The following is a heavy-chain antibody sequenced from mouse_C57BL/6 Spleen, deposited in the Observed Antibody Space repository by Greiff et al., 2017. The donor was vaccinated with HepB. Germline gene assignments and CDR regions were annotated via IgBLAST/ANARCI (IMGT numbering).Heavy chain of an antibody. CDR1: GFTFSDYG. J-gene: IGHJ1*03. Sequence: EVKLVESGGGLVKPGGSLKLSCAASGFTFSDYGMHWVRQAPEKGLEWVAYISSGSSTIYYADTVKGRFTISRDNAKNTLFLQMTSLRSEDTAMYYGARAPHYSNWYFDVWGTGTTVTVSS. CDR2: ISSGSSTI. D-gene: IGHD2-5*01. CDR3: ARAPHYSNWYFDV. V-gene: IGHV5-17*01.